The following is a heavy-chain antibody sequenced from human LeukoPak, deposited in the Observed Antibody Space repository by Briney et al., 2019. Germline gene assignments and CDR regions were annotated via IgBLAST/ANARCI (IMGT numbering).Heavy chain of an antibody. CDR2: INPNSGGT. D-gene: IGHD2-2*01. V-gene: IGHV1-2*02. CDR3: ARDRGYCSSTSCSPGGYNWFDP. Sequence: ASVKVSCKASGYTFTGYYMHWVRQAPGQGLEWMGWINPNSGGTNYAQKCQGRVTMTRDTSISTAYMELSRLRSDDTAVYYCARDRGYCSSTSCSPGGYNWFDPWGQGTLVTVSS. CDR1: GYTFTGYY. J-gene: IGHJ5*02.